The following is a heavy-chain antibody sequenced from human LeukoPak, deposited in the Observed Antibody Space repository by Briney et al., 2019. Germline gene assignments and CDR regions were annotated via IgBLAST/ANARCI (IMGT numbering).Heavy chain of an antibody. J-gene: IGHJ6*02. CDR1: GFTFSSYG. D-gene: IGHD2-15*01. Sequence: GGSRRLSCAASGFTFSSYGMHWVRQAPGKGLEWVAVIWYDGSNKYYADSVKGRFTISRDNSKNTLYLQMNSLRAEDTAVYYCARGGYCSGGSCSYYYYYGMDVWGQGTTVTVSS. CDR2: IWYDGSNK. V-gene: IGHV3-33*01. CDR3: ARGGYCSGGSCSYYYYYGMDV.